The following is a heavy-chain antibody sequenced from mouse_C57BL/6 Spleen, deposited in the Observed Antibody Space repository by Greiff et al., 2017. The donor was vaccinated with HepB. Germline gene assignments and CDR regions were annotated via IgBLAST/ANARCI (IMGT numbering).Heavy chain of an antibody. CDR1: GYTFTSYW. J-gene: IGHJ3*01. Sequence: VQLQQPGAELVMPGASVKLSCKAAGYTFTSYWMHWVKQRPGQGLEWIGEIDASDSYTNYNQKFKGTSTLTVDKSSSTAYMQLSSLTSEDSAVYYCATYEYGRAWFAYWGQGALVSVSA. V-gene: IGHV1-69*01. CDR3: ATYEYGRAWFAY. CDR2: IDASDSYT. D-gene: IGHD2-4*01.